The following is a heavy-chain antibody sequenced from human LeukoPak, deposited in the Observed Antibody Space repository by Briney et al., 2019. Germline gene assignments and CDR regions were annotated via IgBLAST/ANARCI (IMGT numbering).Heavy chain of an antibody. Sequence: QAGGSLILSCAASGFTFSSYAMHWVRQAPGKGLEYVSAISSNGGSTYYANSVKGRFTISRDNSKNTLYLQMGSLRAEDMAVYYCARDTYLDYWGQGTLVTVSS. CDR2: ISSNGGST. V-gene: IGHV3-64*01. J-gene: IGHJ4*02. CDR1: GFTFSSYA. D-gene: IGHD2-2*02. CDR3: ARDTYLDY.